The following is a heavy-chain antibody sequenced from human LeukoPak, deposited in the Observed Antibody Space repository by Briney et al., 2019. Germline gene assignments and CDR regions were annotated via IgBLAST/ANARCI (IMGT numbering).Heavy chain of an antibody. V-gene: IGHV3-23*01. D-gene: IGHD4-17*01. CDR3: AKDSTFQAVTTYYFDY. CDR1: GFTFSIYA. Sequence: GGSLRLSCAASGFTFSIYAMSWVRQAPGKGLEWVSAISGSGGSTYYADSVKGRFTISRDNSKNTLYLQMNSLRAEDTAVYYCAKDSTFQAVTTYYFDYWGQGTLVTVSS. J-gene: IGHJ4*02. CDR2: ISGSGGST.